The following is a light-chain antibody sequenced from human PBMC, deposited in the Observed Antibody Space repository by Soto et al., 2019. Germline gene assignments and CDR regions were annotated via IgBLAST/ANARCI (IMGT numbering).Light chain of an antibody. J-gene: IGKJ4*01. V-gene: IGKV3-15*01. CDR2: GAS. Sequence: EIVMTQSPATLSVSPGERATLSCRASQTISINLAWYQQKPGQAPRLLIYGASTRATGIPARFSGSGSGTEFTLTISSLQSEDSVVYYCQQYNNWPLTFGGGTKVEIK. CDR3: QQYNNWPLT. CDR1: QTISIN.